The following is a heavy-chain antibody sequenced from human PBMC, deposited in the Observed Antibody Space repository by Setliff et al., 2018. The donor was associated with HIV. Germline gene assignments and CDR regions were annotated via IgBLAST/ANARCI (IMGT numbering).Heavy chain of an antibody. D-gene: IGHD4-17*01. J-gene: IGHJ4*02. Sequence: SETLPLTCSVSGGSVGSGSYYWSWIRQSPGKGLEWLGYIYYGGSTTYNPSLRSRVTISIDTSKNQFSLNLRSVTAADTAVYYCARDPPGYGDSKDYWGQGKLVTVSS. CDR3: ARDPPGYGDSKDY. V-gene: IGHV4-61*01. CDR1: GGSVGSGSYY. CDR2: IYYGGST.